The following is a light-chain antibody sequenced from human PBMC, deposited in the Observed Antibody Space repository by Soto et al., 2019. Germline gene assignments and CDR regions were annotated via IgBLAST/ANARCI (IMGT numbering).Light chain of an antibody. CDR2: WAS. V-gene: IGKV4-1*01. CDR3: QHYYSSPLT. Sequence: DIVMTQSPDSLSVSLGERATINCKSSQSVLSSSNNKNYLAWYQQKPGQPPKXXIYWASTRGSGVPERFSCSGAGTDCTRTISSLQAEDVEVDYCQHYYSSPLTFGGGTKVDNK. CDR1: QSVLSSSNNKNY. J-gene: IGKJ4*01.